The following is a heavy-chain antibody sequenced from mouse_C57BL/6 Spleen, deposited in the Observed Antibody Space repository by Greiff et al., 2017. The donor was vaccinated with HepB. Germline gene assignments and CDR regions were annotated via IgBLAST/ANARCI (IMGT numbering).Heavy chain of an antibody. CDR2: IYPGDGDT. V-gene: IGHV1-82*01. CDR1: GYAFSSSW. J-gene: IGHJ3*01. Sequence: QVQLQQSGPELVKPGASVKISCKASGYAFSSSWMNWVKQRPGKGLEWIGRIYPGDGDTNYNGKFKGKATLTADKSSSTAYMQLSSLTSEDSAVYFCARGGYYGSSSSFAYWGQGTLVTVSA. CDR3: ARGGYYGSSSSFAY. D-gene: IGHD1-1*01.